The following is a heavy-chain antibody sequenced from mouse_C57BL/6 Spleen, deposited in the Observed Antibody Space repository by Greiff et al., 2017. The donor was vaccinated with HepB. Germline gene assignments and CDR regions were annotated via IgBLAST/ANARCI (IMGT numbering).Heavy chain of an antibody. CDR2: IDPSDSET. CDR3: ARRGAQATYYAMDY. CDR1: GYTFTSYW. J-gene: IGHJ4*01. D-gene: IGHD3-2*02. Sequence: QVQLKQPGAELVRPGSSVKLSCKASGYTFTSYWMHWVKQRPIQGLEWIGNIDPSDSETHYNQKFKDKATLTVDKSSSTAYMQLSSLTSEDSAVYYCARRGAQATYYAMDYWGQGTSVTVSS. V-gene: IGHV1-52*01.